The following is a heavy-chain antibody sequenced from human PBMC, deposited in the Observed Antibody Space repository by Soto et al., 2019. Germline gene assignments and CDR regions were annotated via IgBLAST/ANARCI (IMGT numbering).Heavy chain of an antibody. J-gene: IGHJ5*02. CDR1: GGTFSSYA. CDR3: ARSPTPRYCCGGSCTAHWFYP. D-gene: IGHD2-15*01. Sequence: VASVKVSCKASGGTFSSYAISWVRQAPGQGLEWMGGIIPIFGTANYAQKFQGRVTITADESTSTAYMELSSLRSEDTAVYYCARSPTPRYCCGGSCTAHWFYPWGKGTLVTVSS. CDR2: IIPIFGTA. V-gene: IGHV1-69*13.